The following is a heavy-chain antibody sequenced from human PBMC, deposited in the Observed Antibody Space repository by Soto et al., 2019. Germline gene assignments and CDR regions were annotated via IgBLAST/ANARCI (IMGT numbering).Heavy chain of an antibody. V-gene: IGHV1-69*04. CDR2: IIPILGIA. D-gene: IGHD3-10*01. Sequence: QVQLVHSGAEVKKPGSSVKVSCKASGGTFSSYTISWVRQAPGQGLEWMGRIIPILGIANYAQKFQGRVTITADKSTSTAYMELSSLRSEDTAVYYCAREAVMVSFDIWGQGTMVTVSS. CDR3: AREAVMVSFDI. CDR1: GGTFSSYT. J-gene: IGHJ3*02.